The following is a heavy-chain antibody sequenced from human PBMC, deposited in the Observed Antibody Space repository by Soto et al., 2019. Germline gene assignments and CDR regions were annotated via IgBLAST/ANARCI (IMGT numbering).Heavy chain of an antibody. CDR2: MKQDGIEK. CDR1: GFTFSSYW. J-gene: IGHJ6*02. V-gene: IGHV3-7*03. D-gene: IGHD3-10*01. Sequence: EVQLVESGGGLVQPGGSLRLSCAASGFTFSSYWMSWVRQAPGKGLEWVANMKQDGIEKYYVDSVKGRFTISRDNAKNSLYLQMNSLRAEDTAVYYCARNPPMTRGNGMDVWGQGTTVTASS. CDR3: ARNPPMTRGNGMDV.